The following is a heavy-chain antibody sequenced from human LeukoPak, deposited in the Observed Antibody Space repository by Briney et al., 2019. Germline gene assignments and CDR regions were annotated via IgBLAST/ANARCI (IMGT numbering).Heavy chain of an antibody. CDR2: MNPNSGNT. CDR3: ARGRMTTRNWFDP. V-gene: IGHV1-8*01. CDR1: GYTFTSYD. Sequence: ASVKVSCKASGYTFTSYDINWVRQATGQGLEWMGWMNPNSGNTGYAQKFQGRVTMTRNTSISTAYMELSSLRSGDTAVYYCARGRMTTRNWFDPWGQGTLVTVSS. J-gene: IGHJ5*02. D-gene: IGHD4-17*01.